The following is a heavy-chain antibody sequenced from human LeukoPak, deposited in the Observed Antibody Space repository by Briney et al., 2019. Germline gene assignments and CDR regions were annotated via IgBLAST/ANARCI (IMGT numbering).Heavy chain of an antibody. CDR1: GFTFSSYS. J-gene: IGHJ4*02. CDR2: ISSSSYI. D-gene: IGHD3-22*01. Sequence: GGSLRLSCAASGFTFSSYSMNWVRQAPGKGLEWVSSISSSSYIYYADSVKGRFTISRDNAKNSLYLQMNSLRAEDTAVYYCAGGYPDYYDSSGPPRDYWGQGTLVTVSS. CDR3: AGGYPDYYDSSGPPRDY. V-gene: IGHV3-21*01.